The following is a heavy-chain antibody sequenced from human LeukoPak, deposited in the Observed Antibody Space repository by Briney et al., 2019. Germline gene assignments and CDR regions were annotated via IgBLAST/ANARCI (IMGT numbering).Heavy chain of an antibody. CDR3: ARVDSPYDYVWGSYRYLGYYYYYYMDV. CDR1: GFTFSSYW. J-gene: IGHJ6*03. D-gene: IGHD3-16*02. Sequence: GGSLRLSCAASGFTFSSYWMSWVRQAPGKGLEWVANIKQEGVENYYLNSVKGRFTISRDNAKNSLYLQMNSLRAEDTAVYYCARVDSPYDYVWGSYRYLGYYYYYYMDVWGKGTTVTISS. CDR2: IKQEGVEN. V-gene: IGHV3-7*01.